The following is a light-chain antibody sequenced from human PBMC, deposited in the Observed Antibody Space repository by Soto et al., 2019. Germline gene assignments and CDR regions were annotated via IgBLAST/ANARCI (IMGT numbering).Light chain of an antibody. CDR3: MQALQTCPT. Sequence: EIVSTQSPASLLATRGVAASSSCNFSQSLLHSSADTCLVCYLQRPGRSPQLLLSLVSNRASGVPGRFSGSGSGTNFTLHISRVEAEDVGMYYCMQALQTCPTFGPGTKVDI. V-gene: IGKV2-28*01. J-gene: IGKJ3*01. CDR2: LVS. CDR1: QSLLHSSADTC.